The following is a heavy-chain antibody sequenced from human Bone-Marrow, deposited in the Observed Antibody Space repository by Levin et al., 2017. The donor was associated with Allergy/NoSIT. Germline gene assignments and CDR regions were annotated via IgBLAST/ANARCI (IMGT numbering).Heavy chain of an antibody. CDR2: IYYSGST. CDR3: ARRGGSFTPQFDY. D-gene: IGHD1-26*01. Sequence: PSETLSLTCTVSGASISSYYWSWIRQPPGKGLEWIGYIYYSGSTNYNPSLKSRVTISVDTSKNQFSLKLSSVTAADTAVYYCARRGGSFTPQFDYWGQGTLVTVSS. CDR1: GASISSYY. J-gene: IGHJ4*02. V-gene: IGHV4-59*08.